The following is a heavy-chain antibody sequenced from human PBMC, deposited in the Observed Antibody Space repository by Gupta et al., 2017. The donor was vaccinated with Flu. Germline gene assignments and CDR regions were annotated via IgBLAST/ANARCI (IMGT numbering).Heavy chain of an antibody. D-gene: IGHD6-13*01. CDR3: ARGGGSSWYYFDY. CDR2: IYYSGST. J-gene: IGHJ4*02. Sequence: SGDSISSYYWSWIRQPPGRGLEWIGYIYYSGSTNYNPSLKSRVTISVDTSKNQFSLKLTSVTAADTAVYYCARGGGSSWYYFDYWGQGTLVTGSS. V-gene: IGHV4-59*01. CDR1: GDSISSYY.